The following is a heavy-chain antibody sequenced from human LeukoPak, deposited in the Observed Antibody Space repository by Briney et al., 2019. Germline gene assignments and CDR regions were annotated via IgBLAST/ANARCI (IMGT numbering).Heavy chain of an antibody. J-gene: IGHJ4*02. V-gene: IGHV1-8*02. Sequence: ASVTVSCKASGYTFSSYDINWVRQATGQGLEWMGWMNPNIGNTAYAKKFQGRVTMSRDTSISTAYMELSSLRSEDTAVYYCARLPKYSRPLDYWGQGTLVTVSS. CDR2: MNPNIGNT. CDR1: GYTFSSYD. CDR3: ARLPKYSRPLDY. D-gene: IGHD6-6*01.